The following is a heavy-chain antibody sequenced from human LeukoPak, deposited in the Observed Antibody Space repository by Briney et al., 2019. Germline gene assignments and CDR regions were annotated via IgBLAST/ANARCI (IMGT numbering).Heavy chain of an antibody. CDR1: GFSFSTSW. J-gene: IGHJ6*03. V-gene: IGHV3-7*04. Sequence: GGSLRLSCAASGFSFSTSWMTWVRQAPWKGLEWVANIRQDGSEKYYVDSVKGRFTISRDNAKNSLYLQMNSLRAEDTAVYYCARVAALYHYYMDVWGKGTTVTVSS. D-gene: IGHD6-13*01. CDR2: IRQDGSEK. CDR3: ARVAALYHYYMDV.